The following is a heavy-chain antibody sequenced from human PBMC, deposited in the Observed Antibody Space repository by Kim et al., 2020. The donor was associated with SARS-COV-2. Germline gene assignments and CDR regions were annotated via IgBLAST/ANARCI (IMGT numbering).Heavy chain of an antibody. CDR2: FDLEDGET. CDR1: GYTLSELS. V-gene: IGHV1-24*01. D-gene: IGHD6-19*01. CDR3: ATNGGRGWADYYNYYGLDV. J-gene: IGHJ6*02. Sequence: ASVKVSCKVSGYTLSELSMHWVRQAPGKGLEWMGGFDLEDGETIYAQKFQGRVTMTEDTSTDTAYMELSSLRSEDTAVYYCATNGGRGWADYYNYYGLDVWGQGTTVTVSS.